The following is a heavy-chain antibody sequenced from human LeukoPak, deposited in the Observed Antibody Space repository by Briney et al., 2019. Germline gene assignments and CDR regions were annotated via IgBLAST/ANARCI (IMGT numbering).Heavy chain of an antibody. Sequence: GGSLRLSCAASGFTFSSYWMHWVRQAPGKGLVWVSRISSDGSGTRYADSVKGRFTISRDNAKNTLYLQMNSLRAEDTAEYYCAREYSVLVPAAFDYWGQGTLVTVSS. J-gene: IGHJ4*02. CDR3: AREYSVLVPAAFDY. CDR1: GFTFSSYW. D-gene: IGHD2-2*01. CDR2: ISSDGSGT. V-gene: IGHV3-74*01.